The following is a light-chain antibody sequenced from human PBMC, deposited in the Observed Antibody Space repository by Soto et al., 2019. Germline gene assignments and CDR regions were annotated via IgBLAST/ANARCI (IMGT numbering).Light chain of an antibody. J-gene: IGLJ1*01. CDR2: EVN. CDR1: NSDVGGYNY. Sequence: SVLTHPGSVCGYLGQSITIYCTGSNSDVGGYNYVSWYQHHPGRAPKLLIYEVNIRPSGVSSHFSGSKSGNTASLTIAGLQAEDEADYYCSSYTDTSTFVFGTGTKVTVL. CDR3: SSYTDTSTFV. V-gene: IGLV2-14*01.